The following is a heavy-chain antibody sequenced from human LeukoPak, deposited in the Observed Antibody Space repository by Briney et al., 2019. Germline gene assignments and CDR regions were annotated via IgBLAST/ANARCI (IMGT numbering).Heavy chain of an antibody. CDR1: GFTFSSYG. CDR2: IRYDGSNK. Sequence: PGGSLRLSCTASGFTFSSYGIHWVRQAPGKGLAWVAFIRYDGSNKYYADSVKGRITVSRDNSKNTLYLQMNSLRAEDKAVYYCAKDLTAVTTSGSAFDIWGQGTMVTVSS. V-gene: IGHV3-30*02. D-gene: IGHD4-17*01. J-gene: IGHJ3*02. CDR3: AKDLTAVTTSGSAFDI.